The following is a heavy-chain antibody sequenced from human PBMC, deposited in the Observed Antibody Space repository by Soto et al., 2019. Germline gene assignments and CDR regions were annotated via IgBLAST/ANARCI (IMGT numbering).Heavy chain of an antibody. J-gene: IGHJ6*02. CDR3: GRVDRYYGMDV. V-gene: IGHV3-33*01. Sequence: QVQLVESGGGVVQPGRSLRLSCAESGFTFSNYGLHWVRQAPGKGLEWVADIWYDGRSKNYVDSVKGRFTISRDNSNNTLYLEMNSLRAEDSAVYYCGRVDRYYGMDVWGQGTTVTVAS. CDR2: IWYDGRSK. CDR1: GFTFSNYG.